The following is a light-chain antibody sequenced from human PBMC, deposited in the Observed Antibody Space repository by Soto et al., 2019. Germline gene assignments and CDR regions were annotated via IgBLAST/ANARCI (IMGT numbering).Light chain of an antibody. CDR1: SSDVGGYDY. V-gene: IGLV2-14*01. Sequence: VLTQPASVSGSPGQSITISCTGTSSDVGGYDYVSWYQQLPGKAPKLLIYDVNNRPSGVSHRFSGSKSGNTASLTISGLQAEDEADYYCSSYTGSSTFVFGTGTKVTVL. CDR2: DVN. CDR3: SSYTGSSTFV. J-gene: IGLJ1*01.